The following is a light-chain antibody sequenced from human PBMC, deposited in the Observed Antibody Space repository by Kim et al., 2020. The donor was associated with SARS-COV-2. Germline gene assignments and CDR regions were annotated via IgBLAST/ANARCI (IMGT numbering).Light chain of an antibody. V-gene: IGLV2-14*03. J-gene: IGLJ1*01. Sequence: QSALTQPVSMSGSPGQSITISCSGTSGDIGNSNSVSWYQQHSGEAPRLIIYDVHDRPSGVSARFSGSKSANMASLTISGLRSEDEADYYCCSTSNTLNYVFGSGTKVTVL. CDR2: DVH. CDR3: CSTSNTLNYV. CDR1: SGDIGNSNS.